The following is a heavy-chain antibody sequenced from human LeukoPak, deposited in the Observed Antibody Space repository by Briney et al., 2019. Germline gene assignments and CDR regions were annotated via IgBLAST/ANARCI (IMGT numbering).Heavy chain of an antibody. D-gene: IGHD4-17*01. V-gene: IGHV3-15*01. CDR1: GFTFSNAW. CDR3: TTDLRRLRGYYYYYMDV. J-gene: IGHJ6*03. CDR2: IKSKTDGGTT. Sequence: GGSLRLSCAASGFTFSNAWMSWVRQAPGKGLEWVGRIKSKTDGGTTDYAAPVKGRFTISRDDSKNTLYLQMNSLKTEDTAVYYCTTDLRRLRGYYYYYMDVWGKGTTVTVSS.